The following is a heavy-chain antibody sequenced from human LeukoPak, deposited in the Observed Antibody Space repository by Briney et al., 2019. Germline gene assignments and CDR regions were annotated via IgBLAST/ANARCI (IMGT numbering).Heavy chain of an antibody. D-gene: IGHD6-13*01. V-gene: IGHV3-66*01. CDR2: IYSGGST. Sequence: PGGSLRPSCAASGFTVSANYLTWVRQAPGKGLEWVSIIYSGGSTNYADSVKGRFTISRDNSKNTLYLQMNSLRAEDTAVYYCARAVAAVGYFDCWGQGTLVTVSS. CDR1: GFTVSANY. CDR3: ARAVAAVGYFDC. J-gene: IGHJ4*02.